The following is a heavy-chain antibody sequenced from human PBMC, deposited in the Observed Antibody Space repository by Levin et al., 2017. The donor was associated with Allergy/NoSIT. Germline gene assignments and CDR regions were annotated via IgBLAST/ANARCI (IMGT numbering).Heavy chain of an antibody. Sequence: HAGGSLRLSCAASGFTFDDHAMHWVRQAPGKGLEWVSGISWNSDYIGYADSVKGRFTISRDNAKNSLYLQMNSLRAEDTALYYCAKGREYTYVEGFDYWGQGTLVTVSS. CDR2: ISWNSDYI. J-gene: IGHJ4*02. V-gene: IGHV3-9*01. D-gene: IGHD5-18*01. CDR3: AKGREYTYVEGFDY. CDR1: GFTFDDHA.